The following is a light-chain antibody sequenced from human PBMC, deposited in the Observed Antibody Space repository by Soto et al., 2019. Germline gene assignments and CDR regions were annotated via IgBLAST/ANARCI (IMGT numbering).Light chain of an antibody. CDR1: QSLVHSDGNTY. CDR2: KVS. V-gene: IGKV2-30*02. J-gene: IGKJ1*01. Sequence: DVVMIQSPLSLPVTLGQPASISCRSSQSLVHSDGNTYFNWFHQRPGQSPRRLIYKVSNRDSGVPDRFSGSGSGTDFTLQISRVEAEDVGIYYCMQGTHWPPTFGQGTKVDIK. CDR3: MQGTHWPPT.